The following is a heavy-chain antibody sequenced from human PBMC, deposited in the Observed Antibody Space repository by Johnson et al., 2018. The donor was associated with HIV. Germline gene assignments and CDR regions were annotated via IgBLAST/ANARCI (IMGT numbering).Heavy chain of an antibody. CDR2: IKSKTDGGTT. CDR1: GFTFSNAW. CDR3: TTGGVSSGYYFFH. D-gene: IGHD3-22*01. Sequence: VQLVESGGGVVQPGTSLRLSCAASGFTFSNAWMTWVRQAPGKGLEWVGRIKSKTDGGTTDYAALVKGRFSISRDDSKNTLFLQMNSLKTEDTAVYYCTTGGVSSGYYFFHWGQGTMVTVSS. V-gene: IGHV3-15*01. J-gene: IGHJ3*01.